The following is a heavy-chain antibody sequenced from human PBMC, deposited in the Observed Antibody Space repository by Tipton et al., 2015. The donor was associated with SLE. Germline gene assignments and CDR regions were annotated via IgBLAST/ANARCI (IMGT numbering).Heavy chain of an antibody. D-gene: IGHD6-13*01. Sequence: SLRLSCAASGFTFSSNWMHWVRQAPGKGLMWVSRINTDGSTTTYADSVKGRFTISRDNAKNSLTLQMNSLRVEDTAVYYCARAIAAAGSSWGQGTLVIVSS. J-gene: IGHJ5*02. CDR2: INTDGSTT. CDR1: GFTFSSNW. CDR3: ARAIAAAGSS. V-gene: IGHV3-74*01.